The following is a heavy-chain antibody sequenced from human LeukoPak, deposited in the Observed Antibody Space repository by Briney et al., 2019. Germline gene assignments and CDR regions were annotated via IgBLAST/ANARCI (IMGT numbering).Heavy chain of an antibody. J-gene: IGHJ4*02. Sequence: GGSLRLSCAASGFTFSSYWMSWVRQAPGKGLEWVANIKQDGSEKYYVDSVKGRFTISRDNSKNTLYLQMNSLRAEDTAVYYCAKVGDYGDYVGYFDYWGQGTLVTVSS. CDR1: GFTFSSYW. D-gene: IGHD4-17*01. V-gene: IGHV3-7*03. CDR3: AKVGDYGDYVGYFDY. CDR2: IKQDGSEK.